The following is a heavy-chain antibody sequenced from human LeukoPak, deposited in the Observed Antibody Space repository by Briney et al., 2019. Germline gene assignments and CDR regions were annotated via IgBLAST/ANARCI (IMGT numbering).Heavy chain of an antibody. CDR3: ARLPITMIVVVTDAFDI. D-gene: IGHD3-22*01. Sequence: SETLSLTCTVSGGSISSSSDYWGWIRQPPGKGLEWIGSIYYSGSTYYNPSLKSRVTISVNTSKNQFSLKLSSVTAADTAVYYCARLPITMIVVVTDAFDIWGQGTMVTVSS. J-gene: IGHJ3*02. V-gene: IGHV4-39*01. CDR1: GGSISSSSDY. CDR2: IYYSGST.